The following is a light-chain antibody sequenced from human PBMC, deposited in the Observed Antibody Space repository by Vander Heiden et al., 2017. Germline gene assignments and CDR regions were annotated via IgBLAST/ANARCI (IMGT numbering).Light chain of an antibody. Sequence: QSALTQPASVSGSPGLSITISCTGTSSDIGGYSYVSWYQRHPGKAPKLIIYDVDSRPSGVSNRFSGSKSGKTASLTISGLQAEDEAEYYCSSYTTSGTFPCVFGAGTQVTVL. CDR2: DVD. J-gene: IGLJ1*01. CDR3: SSYTTSGTFPCV. V-gene: IGLV2-14*01. CDR1: SSDIGGYSY.